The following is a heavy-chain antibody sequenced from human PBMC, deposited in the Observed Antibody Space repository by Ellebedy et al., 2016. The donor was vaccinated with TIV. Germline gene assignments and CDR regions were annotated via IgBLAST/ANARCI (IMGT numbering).Heavy chain of an antibody. Sequence: GESLKISCAASGFTFSSYAMGWVRQAPGKGLEWVSGISGSGDRTYYADSVKGRFTISRDNSKNTLYLKMNSLSAEDTAVSYCAKDRGYDGGRAIFDSWGQGTLVTVSS. V-gene: IGHV3-23*01. CDR3: AKDRGYDGGRAIFDS. CDR1: GFTFSSYA. J-gene: IGHJ4*02. D-gene: IGHD2-15*01. CDR2: ISGSGDRT.